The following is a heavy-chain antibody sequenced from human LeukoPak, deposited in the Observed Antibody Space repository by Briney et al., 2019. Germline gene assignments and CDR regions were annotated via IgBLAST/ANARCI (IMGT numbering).Heavy chain of an antibody. J-gene: IGHJ4*02. D-gene: IGHD3-22*01. CDR3: ARGPPQYYYDSSGYYYLGY. V-gene: IGHV4-34*01. Sequence: PSETLSLTCAVYGGSFSGYYWSWIRQPPGKGLEWIGEINHSGSTNYNPSLKSRVTISVDTSKNQFSLKLSSVTAADTAVYYCARGPPQYYYDSSGYYYLGYWGQGTLVTVSS. CDR2: INHSGST. CDR1: GGSFSGYY.